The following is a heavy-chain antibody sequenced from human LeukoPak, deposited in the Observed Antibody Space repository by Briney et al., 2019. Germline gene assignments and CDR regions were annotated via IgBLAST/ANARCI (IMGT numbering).Heavy chain of an antibody. CDR2: ISGSGGST. V-gene: IGHV3-23*01. CDR1: GFTFSSYA. J-gene: IGHJ4*02. CDR3: ACAEVPYIAAAD. D-gene: IGHD6-13*01. Sequence: SGGSLRLSCAASGFTFSSYAMSWVRQAPGKGLEWVSAISGSGGSTYYADSVKGRFTISRDNSKNTLYLQMNSLRAEDTAVYYCACAEVPYIAAADWGQGTLVTVSS.